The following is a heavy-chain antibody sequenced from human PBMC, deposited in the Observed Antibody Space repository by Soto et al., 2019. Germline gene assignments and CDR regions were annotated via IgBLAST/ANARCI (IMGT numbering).Heavy chain of an antibody. Sequence: QVQLVQSGAEVKKPGSSVKVSCKASGGTFSSYSINWVRQAPGQGLEWMGEIIPIFGTANYAQKFQGRGTIPADESTSTAYMELSSLRSEDTAVYYCARDGGRHSGGIDYWGQGTLVTVSS. CDR2: IIPIFGTA. CDR3: ARDGGRHSGGIDY. J-gene: IGHJ4*02. V-gene: IGHV1-69*01. CDR1: GGTFSSYS. D-gene: IGHD1-26*01.